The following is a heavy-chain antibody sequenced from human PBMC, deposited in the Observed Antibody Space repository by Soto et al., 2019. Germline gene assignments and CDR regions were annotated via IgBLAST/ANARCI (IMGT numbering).Heavy chain of an antibody. V-gene: IGHV1-69*06. Sequence: SVKVSCKASGGTFSSYAISWVRQAPGQGLEWMGGIIPIFGTANYAQKFQGRVTITADKSTSTAYMELGSLRSEDTAVYYCARAAEIVVAHDAFDIWGQGTMVTVSS. J-gene: IGHJ3*02. CDR3: ARAAEIVVAHDAFDI. CDR1: GGTFSSYA. D-gene: IGHD3-22*01. CDR2: IIPIFGTA.